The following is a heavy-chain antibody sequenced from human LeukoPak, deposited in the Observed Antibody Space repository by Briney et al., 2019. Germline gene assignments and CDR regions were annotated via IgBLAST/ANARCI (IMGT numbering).Heavy chain of an antibody. Sequence: GGSLRLSCAASGFTFSSYAMSWVRQAPGKGLEWVSAISGSGGSTYYADFVKGRFTISRDNSKNTLYLQMNSLRAEDTAVYYCAKDSSSWWYYFDYWGQGTLVTVSS. CDR3: AKDSSSWWYYFDY. CDR1: GFTFSSYA. V-gene: IGHV3-23*01. D-gene: IGHD6-13*01. CDR2: ISGSGGST. J-gene: IGHJ4*02.